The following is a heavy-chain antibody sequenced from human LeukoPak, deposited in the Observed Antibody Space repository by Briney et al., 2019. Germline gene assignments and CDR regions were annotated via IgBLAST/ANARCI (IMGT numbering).Heavy chain of an antibody. J-gene: IGHJ4*02. CDR1: GFTFNSYS. D-gene: IGHD2-15*01. CDR3: ARDVGYCSGGSCYTYYFDY. CDR2: ISSSSNYI. V-gene: IGHV3-21*01. Sequence: GSLRLSCAASGFTFNSYSMNWVRQAPGKGLEWVSSISSSSNYIYYADSVKGRFTISRDNAKNSLYLQMNSLRAEDTAVYYCARDVGYCSGGSCYTYYFDYWGQGTLVTVSS.